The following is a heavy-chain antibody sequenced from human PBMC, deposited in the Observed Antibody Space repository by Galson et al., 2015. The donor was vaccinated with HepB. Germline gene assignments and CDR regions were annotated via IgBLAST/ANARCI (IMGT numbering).Heavy chain of an antibody. D-gene: IGHD3-9*01. V-gene: IGHV1-2*02. Sequence: SVKVSCKASGYTFTGYYMHWVRQAPGQGLEWMGWINPNSGGTNYAQKFQGRVTMTRDTSISTAYMELSRLRSDDTAVYYCAILPQEVDWLYYYGMDVWGQGTTVTVSS. CDR3: AILPQEVDWLYYYGMDV. CDR2: INPNSGGT. J-gene: IGHJ6*02. CDR1: GYTFTGYY.